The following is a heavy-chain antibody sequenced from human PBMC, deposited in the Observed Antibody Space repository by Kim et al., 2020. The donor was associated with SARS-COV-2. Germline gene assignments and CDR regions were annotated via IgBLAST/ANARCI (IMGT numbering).Heavy chain of an antibody. CDR3: ARLETIVATTRWSYGMDV. V-gene: IGHV5-10-1*01. J-gene: IGHJ6*02. CDR1: GYSFTSYW. CDR2: IDPSDSYT. D-gene: IGHD5-12*01. Sequence: GESLKISCKGSGYSFTSYWISWVRQMPGKGLEWMGRIDPSDSYTNYSPSFQGHVTISADKSISTAYLQWSSLKASDTAMYYCARLETIVATTRWSYGMDVWGQGTTVTVSS.